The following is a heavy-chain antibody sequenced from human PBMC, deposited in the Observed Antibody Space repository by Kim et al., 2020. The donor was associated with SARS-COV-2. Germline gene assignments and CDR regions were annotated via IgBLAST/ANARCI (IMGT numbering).Heavy chain of an antibody. J-gene: IGHJ4*02. D-gene: IGHD5-18*01. Sequence: SPSFQGQLTISADKSISTAYLQWSSLKASDTAMYYCATLVDTAMGLVDYWGQGTLVTVSS. CDR3: ATLVDTAMGLVDY. V-gene: IGHV5-51*01.